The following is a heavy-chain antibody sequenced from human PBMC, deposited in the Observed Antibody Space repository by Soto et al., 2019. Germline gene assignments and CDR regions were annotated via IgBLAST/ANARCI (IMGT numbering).Heavy chain of an antibody. CDR2: INSDGSST. J-gene: IGHJ4*02. V-gene: IGHV3-74*01. CDR1: GFTFSSYW. CDR3: ARFYCSGGSCYHLDQ. Sequence: GGSLRLSCEASGFTFSSYWMHWVRQAPGKGLVWVSRINSDGSSTSYANSVKGRFTISRDNAKNTLYLQMNSLRAEDTAVYYCARFYCSGGSCYHLDQWGQGTPVTVSS. D-gene: IGHD2-15*01.